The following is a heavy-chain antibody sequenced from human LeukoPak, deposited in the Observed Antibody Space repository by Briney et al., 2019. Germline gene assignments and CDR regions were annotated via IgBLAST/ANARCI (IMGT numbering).Heavy chain of an antibody. CDR3: AKDENPRDYNYSGMDV. D-gene: IGHD2/OR15-2a*01. CDR1: GFTFSGFTFSSYA. CDR2: VSNDDSIK. V-gene: IGHV3-30-3*01. J-gene: IGHJ6*02. Sequence: PGRSLRLSCAASGFTFSGFTFSSYAMHWVRQAPGKGLEWVAVVSNDDSIKYYAESLKGRLTISRDNSKNTLYLQMNDLRHGDTAVYYCAKDENPRDYNYSGMDVWGQGTTVTVSS.